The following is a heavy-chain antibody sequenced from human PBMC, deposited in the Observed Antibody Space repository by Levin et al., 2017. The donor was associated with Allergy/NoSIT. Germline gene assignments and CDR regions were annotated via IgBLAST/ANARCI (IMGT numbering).Heavy chain of an antibody. D-gene: IGHD2-2*01. CDR1: GFTFSSDA. J-gene: IGHJ3*02. Sequence: SGGSLRLSCAASGFTFSSDAMSWVRQAPGKGLEWVSAISGSGGSTYYADSVTGRVTISRDKSKNTLYLQMNSLRAEDTAVYYCAKDDAIVVVPAAKNPSDAFDIWGQGTMVTVSS. CDR3: AKDDAIVVVPAAKNPSDAFDI. V-gene: IGHV3-23*01. CDR2: ISGSGGST.